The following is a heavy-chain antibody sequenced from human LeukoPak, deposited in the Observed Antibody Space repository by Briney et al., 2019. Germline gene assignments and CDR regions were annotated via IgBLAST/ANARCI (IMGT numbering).Heavy chain of an antibody. Sequence: GGSLILSCAASGFTFSSYAMSWVRQAPGKGLEWFSAISGSGGSTYYADSVKGRLTISRDNSKNTLYLQMNSLRAEDTAVYYCARGSRDSSSWYSHYYYYYYMDVWGKGTTVTVSS. CDR3: ARGSRDSSSWYSHYYYYYYMDV. CDR2: ISGSGGST. V-gene: IGHV3-23*01. CDR1: GFTFSSYA. J-gene: IGHJ6*03. D-gene: IGHD6-13*01.